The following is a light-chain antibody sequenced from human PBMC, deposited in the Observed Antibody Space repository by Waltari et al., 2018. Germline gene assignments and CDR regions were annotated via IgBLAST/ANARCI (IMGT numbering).Light chain of an antibody. CDR3: QTWDSNIFV. CDR1: HLGSKW. CDR2: ADS. J-gene: IGLJ1*01. V-gene: IGLV3-1*01. Sequence: SFELTQPSSVSVSPGQTASIACSGEHLGSKWTSWYQQKAGQSPVLGLLADSGRPSGVPGRFSAARSGDTVTLNISGTQDLDEADYYCQTWDSNIFVFGPGTKVTVL.